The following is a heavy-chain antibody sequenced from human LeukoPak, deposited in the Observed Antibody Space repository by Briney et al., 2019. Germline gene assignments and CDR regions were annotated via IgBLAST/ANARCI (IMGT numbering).Heavy chain of an antibody. CDR2: ISGSGGST. CDR1: GFTFSSYA. Sequence: GGSLRLSCAASGFTFSSYAMSWVRQAPGKGLEWVSAISGSGGSTYYADSVKGRFTISRDNSKNTLYLQMNSLKAEDTAVYYCATAADYYYYMDVWGKGTTVTVSS. V-gene: IGHV3-23*01. CDR3: ATAADYYYYMDV. J-gene: IGHJ6*03.